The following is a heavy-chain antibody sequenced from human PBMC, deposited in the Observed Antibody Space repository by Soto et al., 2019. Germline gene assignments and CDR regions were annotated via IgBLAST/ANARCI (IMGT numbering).Heavy chain of an antibody. Sequence: QVQLVQSGPGGRKPGASLRVSCRASGYTFTASFMHWGRQALGQGLEWMGWINPNSGGTNYAQKFQGRVTMTRDTSISTAYMELSRLRSDDTAVYYCARVMAARPGGMDVWGQGTTVTVSS. CDR1: GYTFTASF. J-gene: IGHJ6*02. V-gene: IGHV1-2*02. CDR3: ARVMAARPGGMDV. CDR2: INPNSGGT. D-gene: IGHD2-8*01.